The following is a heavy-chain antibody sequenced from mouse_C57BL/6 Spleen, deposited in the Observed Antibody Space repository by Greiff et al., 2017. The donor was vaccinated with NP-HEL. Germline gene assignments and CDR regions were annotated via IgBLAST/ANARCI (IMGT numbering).Heavy chain of an antibody. CDR3: ARRDYGSLFAY. Sequence: VQLQQSGAELVRPGTSVKVSCKASGYAFTNYLIEWVKQRPGQGLEWIGVINPGSGGTNYNESFKGKATLTADKSSSTAYMQLSSLTSEDSAVYFCARRDYGSLFAYWGQGTLVTVSA. J-gene: IGHJ3*01. V-gene: IGHV1-54*01. CDR2: INPGSGGT. D-gene: IGHD1-1*01. CDR1: GYAFTNYL.